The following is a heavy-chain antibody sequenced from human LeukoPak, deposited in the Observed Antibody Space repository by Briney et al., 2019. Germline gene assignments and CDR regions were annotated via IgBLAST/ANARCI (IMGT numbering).Heavy chain of an antibody. CDR1: GFTFDDHG. J-gene: IGHJ4*02. D-gene: IGHD3-22*01. V-gene: IGHV3-20*04. CDR3: ARVEIGYYYDSSGYYDY. Sequence: GGSLRLSCAASGFTFDDHGMTWVRQVPGKGLEWVSNINWNGATTNYADSVKGRFTISRDNAKNTLYLQMNSLRAEDTAVYYCARVEIGYYYDSSGYYDYWGQGTLVTVSS. CDR2: INWNGATT.